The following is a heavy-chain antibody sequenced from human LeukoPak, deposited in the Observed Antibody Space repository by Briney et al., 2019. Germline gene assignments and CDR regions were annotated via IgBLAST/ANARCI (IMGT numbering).Heavy chain of an antibody. J-gene: IGHJ4*02. V-gene: IGHV1-46*01. D-gene: IGHD2-21*02. CDR3: ARGGQDCGGDCYSFDY. Sequence: SVKVSCKASGYTFTSYYMHWVRQAPGQGLEWMGIINPSGGSTSYAQKFQGRVTMTRDTSTSTVYMELSSLRSEDTAVYYCARGGQDCGGDCYSFDYWGQGTLVTVSS. CDR2: INPSGGST. CDR1: GYTFTSYY.